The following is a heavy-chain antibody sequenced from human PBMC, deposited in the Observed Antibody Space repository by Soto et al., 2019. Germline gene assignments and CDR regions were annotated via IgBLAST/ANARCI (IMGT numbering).Heavy chain of an antibody. D-gene: IGHD3-22*01. V-gene: IGHV3-21*01. J-gene: IGHJ4*02. CDR2: ISSSSSYI. CDR1: GFTFSSYS. Sequence: PGGSLRLSCAASGFTFSSYSMNWVRQAPGKGLEWVSYISSSSSYIYYADSVKGRFTISRDNAKNSLYLQMNSLRAEDTAVYYCARNPSRYYYDSSGYYSTLDYWGQGTLVTVSS. CDR3: ARNPSRYYYDSSGYYSTLDY.